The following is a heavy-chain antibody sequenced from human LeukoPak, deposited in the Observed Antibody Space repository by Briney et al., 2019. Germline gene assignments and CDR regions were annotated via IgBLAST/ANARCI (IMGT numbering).Heavy chain of an antibody. J-gene: IGHJ4*02. CDR3: ARGGENPPPED. CDR2: GFHTGRT. V-gene: IGHV4-59*12. D-gene: IGHD2/OR15-2a*01. Sequence: SETLSLTCTVSGASISTYFWTWIRQPPGKGLEWIGYGFHTGRTNYSPSLSSRVTIAVDTSKNHFSLKLRSMNAGDTAVYYCARGGENPPPEDWGQGILVTVSS. CDR1: GASISTYF.